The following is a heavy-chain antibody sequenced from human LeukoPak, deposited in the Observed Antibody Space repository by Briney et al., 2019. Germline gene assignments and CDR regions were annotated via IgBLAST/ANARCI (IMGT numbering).Heavy chain of an antibody. Sequence: GGSLRLSCGASGFTFSSYAMAWVRQAPGKGLEWVSRINSDGSSTSYTDSVKGRFTISRDNAKNTLYLQMNSLRAEDTAVYYCARGGPGYSSSWYAFDIWGQGTMVTVSS. CDR3: ARGGPGYSSSWYAFDI. CDR2: INSDGSST. D-gene: IGHD6-13*01. J-gene: IGHJ3*02. V-gene: IGHV3-74*01. CDR1: GFTFSSYA.